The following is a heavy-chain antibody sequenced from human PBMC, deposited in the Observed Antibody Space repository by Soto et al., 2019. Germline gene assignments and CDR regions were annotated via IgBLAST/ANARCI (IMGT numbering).Heavy chain of an antibody. D-gene: IGHD6-6*01. CDR1: GYTFTTYG. CDR3: ARDREAARPGWFDP. Sequence: QVQLVQSGAEVKKPGASLKVSCKASGYTFTTYGLSWVRQAPGQVLEWMGWISVYNGNTHYARAFEGRVTMTTDTSTSTAYMELRSLRSDDTAVYYCARDREAARPGWFDPWGQGTLVTVSS. CDR2: ISVYNGNT. V-gene: IGHV1-18*04. J-gene: IGHJ5*02.